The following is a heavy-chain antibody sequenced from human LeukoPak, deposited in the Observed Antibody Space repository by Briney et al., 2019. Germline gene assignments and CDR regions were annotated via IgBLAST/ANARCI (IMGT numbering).Heavy chain of an antibody. V-gene: IGHV1-2*02. CDR3: ARLRYGDLDY. J-gene: IGHJ4*02. D-gene: IGHD4-17*01. CDR1: GSVFTFYY. CDR2: INTNSGVT. Sequence: EASVKVSFKASGSVFTFYYMPWVRQAPGPRLEWMGWINTNSGVTNNDQKFQGTVTMTTDTSISTAYMELNSLRSDDTAVYYCARLRYGDLDYWGQGTLVTVSS.